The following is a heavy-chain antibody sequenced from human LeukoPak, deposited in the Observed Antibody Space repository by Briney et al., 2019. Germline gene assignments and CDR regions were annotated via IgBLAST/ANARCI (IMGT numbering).Heavy chain of an antibody. Sequence: PSETLSLTCTVSGGSISSYYWSWIRQPPGKGLEWIGYIYYSGSTNYNPSLKSRVTISVDTSKNQFSLKLSSVTAADTAVYYCAREQRGKYYYDSSGYYYFDYWGQGTLVNVS. CDR1: GGSISSYY. CDR3: AREQRGKYYYDSSGYYYFDY. J-gene: IGHJ4*02. D-gene: IGHD3-22*01. CDR2: IYYSGST. V-gene: IGHV4-59*01.